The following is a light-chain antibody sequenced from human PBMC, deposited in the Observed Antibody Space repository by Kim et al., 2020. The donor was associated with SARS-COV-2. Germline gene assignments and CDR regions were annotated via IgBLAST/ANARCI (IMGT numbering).Light chain of an antibody. CDR3: QQYNNWPPLT. J-gene: IGKJ5*01. Sequence: SPGERATLSCRASQSVSSNLAWYQQKPGQAPRLLIYGASTRATCIPARFSGSGSGTEFTLTISSLQSEDFAVYYCQQYNNWPPLTFGQGTRLEIK. CDR1: QSVSSN. CDR2: GAS. V-gene: IGKV3-15*01.